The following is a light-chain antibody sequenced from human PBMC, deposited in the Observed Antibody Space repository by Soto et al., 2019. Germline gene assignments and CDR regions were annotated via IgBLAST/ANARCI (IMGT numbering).Light chain of an antibody. J-gene: IGLJ2*01. Sequence: QSALTQPPSASGSPGQSVTISCSGAGSVSWYQQQPGRAPRLIIYEATKRPSGVPDRFSGSESGNTASLTVSGLQAEDEADYYCYSYEGGNNFVFGGGTKLTVL. CDR1: GS. CDR3: YSYEGGNNFV. CDR2: EAT. V-gene: IGLV2-8*01.